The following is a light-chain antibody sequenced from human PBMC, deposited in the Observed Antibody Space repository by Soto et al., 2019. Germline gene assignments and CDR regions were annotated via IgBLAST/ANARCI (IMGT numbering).Light chain of an antibody. CDR3: QQYGSSPGT. CDR2: GAS. CDR1: QSLRSY. J-gene: IGKJ1*01. V-gene: IGKV3-20*01. Sequence: IVLTQSPATLSVSPGGRATLSCRASQSLRSYLAWYQQKPGQAPRLLIYGASSRATGIPDRFSGSGSGTDFTLTISRLEPEDFAVYYCQQYGSSPGTFGQGTKVDIK.